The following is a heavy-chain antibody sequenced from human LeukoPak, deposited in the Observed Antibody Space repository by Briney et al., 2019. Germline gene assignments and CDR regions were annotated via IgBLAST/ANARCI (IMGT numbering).Heavy chain of an antibody. CDR3: TTEERVSSGYCSGGSCYIDY. V-gene: IGHV3-15*01. CDR1: AFTFSNAW. CDR2: IKSKTDGGTT. D-gene: IGHD2-15*01. J-gene: IGHJ4*02. Sequence: GGSLRLSCAASAFTFSNAWMNWVRQAPGKGLEWVGRIKSKTDGGTTDYAAPVKGRFTISRDDSKNTLYLQMNSLKTEDTAVYHCTTEERVSSGYCSGGSCYIDYWGQGTLVTVSS.